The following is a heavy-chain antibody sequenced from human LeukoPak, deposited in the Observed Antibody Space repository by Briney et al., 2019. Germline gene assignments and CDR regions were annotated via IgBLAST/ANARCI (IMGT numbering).Heavy chain of an antibody. CDR1: GGSISPYY. CDR3: SFVGTSTTVY. V-gene: IGHV3-11*04. CDR2: ISGSGSST. J-gene: IGHJ4*02. D-gene: IGHD1-26*01. Sequence: LSLTCTVSGGSISPYYWSWIRQTPGKGLEWVSYISGSGSSTYYADSVKGRFTISRDNAKNSLYLQLNSLRDDDTAVYYCSFVGTSTTVYWGQGTLVTVSS.